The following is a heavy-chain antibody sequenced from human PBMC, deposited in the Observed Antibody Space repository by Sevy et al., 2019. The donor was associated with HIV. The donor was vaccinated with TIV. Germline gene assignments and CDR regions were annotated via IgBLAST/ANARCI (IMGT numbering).Heavy chain of an antibody. J-gene: IGHJ5*02. CDR1: GFTVSSSY. CDR3: ARGRGVFGAVAINWFDP. D-gene: IGHD3-3*01. V-gene: IGHV3-53*01. CDR2: IYSGGST. Sequence: GGSLRLSCAASGFTVSSSYMTWVRQPPGKGLEWVSVIYSGGSTYYADSVKGRFTISRGNSKNTLYLQMNKLRADDPAVYYCARGRGVFGAVAINWFDPWGQGALVTVSS.